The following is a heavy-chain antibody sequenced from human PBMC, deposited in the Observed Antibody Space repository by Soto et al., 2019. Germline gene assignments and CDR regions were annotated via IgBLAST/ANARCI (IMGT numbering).Heavy chain of an antibody. D-gene: IGHD1-26*01. CDR1: GGSVSNSY. Sequence: PSETLSLTCTVSGGSVSNSYWGWIRQPPGEGLEWVAYVYYSGSTNYNPSLGSRVTISVDKSKNQFSLKMTSVTGADTAVYYCARGRSHEWELLVQYFDYWRQGTLVT. J-gene: IGHJ4*02. CDR2: VYYSGST. CDR3: ARGRSHEWELLVQYFDY. V-gene: IGHV4-59*02.